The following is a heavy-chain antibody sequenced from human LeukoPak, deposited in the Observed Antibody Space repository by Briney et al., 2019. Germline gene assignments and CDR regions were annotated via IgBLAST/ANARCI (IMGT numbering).Heavy chain of an antibody. J-gene: IGHJ4*02. CDR1: GDSISSSY. CDR2: IYIGGY. D-gene: IGHD3-22*01. CDR3: ARQPPDTASFDY. Sequence: SETLSLTCTVSGDSISSSYWSWIRQPPGKGLEWIGFIYIGGYDYNPSLKSRVTMSVDTSKNQVSLKVNSVTAADTAVYFCARQPPDTASFDYWGQGTLVTVSS. V-gene: IGHV4-59*01.